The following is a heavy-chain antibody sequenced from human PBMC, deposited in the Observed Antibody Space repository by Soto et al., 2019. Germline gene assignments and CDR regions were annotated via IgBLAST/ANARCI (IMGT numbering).Heavy chain of an antibody. CDR3: ARGNIVGATTFGNFDY. V-gene: IGHV3-30-3*01. J-gene: IGHJ4*02. CDR2: ISYDGSNK. D-gene: IGHD1-26*01. CDR1: GFTFSSYA. Sequence: GSLRLSCAASGFTFSSYAMHWVRQAPGKGLEWVAVISYDGSNKYYADSVKGRFTISRDNSKNTLYLQMNSLRAEDTAVCYCARGNIVGATTFGNFDYWGQGTLVTVSS.